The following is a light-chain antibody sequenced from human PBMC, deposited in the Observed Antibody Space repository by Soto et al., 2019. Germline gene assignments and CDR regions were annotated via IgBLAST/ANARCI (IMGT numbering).Light chain of an antibody. J-gene: IGLJ2*01. CDR2: EVI. Sequence: QSVLAQPASVSGSPGQSITISCTGSSSDVGTYNYVSWYQQHPGKAPKLMLFEVINWPSGISNRFSGSKSGNTASLTISGLQSEDEAVYYCSSYTNGNTAVVFGGGTKLTVL. V-gene: IGLV2-14*01. CDR3: SSYTNGNTAVV. CDR1: SSDVGTYNY.